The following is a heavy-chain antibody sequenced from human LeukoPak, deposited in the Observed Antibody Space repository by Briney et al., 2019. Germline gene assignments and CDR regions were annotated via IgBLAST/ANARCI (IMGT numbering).Heavy chain of an antibody. D-gene: IGHD3-9*01. V-gene: IGHV3-23*01. J-gene: IGHJ4*02. CDR3: AKWGDYDVLTGYYVSDY. Sequence: GGSLRLSCAASGFTFSSYSMNWVRQAPGKGLEWISSITGSGGSTYYADSVKGRFTISRDNSKNTLYLQMNSLRAEDTAVYYCAKWGDYDVLTGYYVSDYWGQGTLVTVSS. CDR2: ITGSGGST. CDR1: GFTFSSYS.